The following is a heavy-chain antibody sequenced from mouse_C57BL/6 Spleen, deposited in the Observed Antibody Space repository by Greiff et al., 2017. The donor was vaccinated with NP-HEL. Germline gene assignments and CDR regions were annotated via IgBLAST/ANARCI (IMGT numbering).Heavy chain of an antibody. V-gene: IGHV1-52*01. CDR1: GYTFTSYW. CDR2: IDPSDSET. J-gene: IGHJ2*01. Sequence: QVHVKQPGAELVRPGSSVKLSCKASGYTFTSYWMHWVKQRPIQGLEWIGNIDPSDSETHYNQKFKDKATLTVDKSSSTAYMQLSSLASEDSAVYYCARNPALYYGKDYFDYWGQGTTLTVSS. D-gene: IGHD2-1*01. CDR3: ARNPALYYGKDYFDY.